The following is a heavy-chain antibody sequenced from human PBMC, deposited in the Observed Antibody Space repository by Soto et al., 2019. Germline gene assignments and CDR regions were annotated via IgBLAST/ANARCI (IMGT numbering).Heavy chain of an antibody. CDR3: VKDLWICPDACRSGVY. CDR1: GFTFRTYA. J-gene: IGHJ4*02. Sequence: EVQLLESGGGLVQPGGSLRLSCAASGFTFRTYAMSWVRQAPGKGLEWLSGISGSGDTTYYADSVKDRFTISRDNSENTLYLQMNSLRAEDTAVYYCVKDLWICPDACRSGVYWGQGTLVTVSS. D-gene: IGHD3-3*01. V-gene: IGHV3-23*01. CDR2: ISGSGDTT.